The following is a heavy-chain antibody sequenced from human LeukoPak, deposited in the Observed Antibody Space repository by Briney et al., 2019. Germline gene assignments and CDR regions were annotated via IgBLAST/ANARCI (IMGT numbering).Heavy chain of an antibody. D-gene: IGHD6-19*01. CDR2: ISRSGTTI. Sequence: QPGGSLRLSCAASGLTFTNHNMNWVRQAPGKGLEWLSDISRSGTTIYYADSVKGRFTISRDNAKNLVYLQMNSLRTDDTGVYYCAREGGPSGWYFYYYYMDVWGKGTTVTVSS. J-gene: IGHJ6*03. V-gene: IGHV3-48*01. CDR3: AREGGPSGWYFYYYYMDV. CDR1: GLTFTNHN.